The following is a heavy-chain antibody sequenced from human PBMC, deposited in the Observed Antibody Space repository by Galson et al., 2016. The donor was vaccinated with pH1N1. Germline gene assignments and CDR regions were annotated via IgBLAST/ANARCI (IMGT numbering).Heavy chain of an antibody. D-gene: IGHD5-24*01. J-gene: IGHJ4*02. V-gene: IGHV1-69*06. CDR3: ARGFRGGYNSALFDH. Sequence: SVKVSCKASGVTFTVYTIAWVRQAPGQGLEWMGGISPMFDTTTYAQKFQDRVTITADRLTTTIYMNLTSLRFDDTAVDYCARGFRGGYNSALFDHWGQGSLVIVSS. CDR1: GVTFTVYT. CDR2: ISPMFDTT.